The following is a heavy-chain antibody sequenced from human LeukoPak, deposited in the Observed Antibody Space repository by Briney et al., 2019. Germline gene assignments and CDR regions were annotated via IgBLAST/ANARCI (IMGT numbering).Heavy chain of an antibody. V-gene: IGHV1-2*02. D-gene: IGHD3-22*01. CDR2: INPNSGGT. Sequence: ASVKVSCKASGYTFTGYYMHWVRQAPGQGLEWMGWINPNSGGTNYAQKFQGRVTMTRDTSISTAYMELSRLRSDDTAVYYCARGRPYYYDSSGYSIWGQGTLVTVSS. J-gene: IGHJ4*02. CDR3: ARGRPYYYDSSGYSI. CDR1: GYTFTGYY.